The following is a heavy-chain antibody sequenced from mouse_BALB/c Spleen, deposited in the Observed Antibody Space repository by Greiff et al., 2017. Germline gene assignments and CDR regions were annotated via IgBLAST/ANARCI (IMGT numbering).Heavy chain of an antibody. V-gene: IGHV5-6-3*01. J-gene: IGHJ4*01. CDR1: GFTFSSYG. CDR3: ARRTISGTGYAMDY. D-gene: IGHD4-1*01. Sequence: EVQLVESGGGLVQPGGSLKLSCAASGFTFSSYGMSWVRQTPDKRLELVATINSNGGSTYYPDSVKGRFTISRDNAKNTLYLQLSSLKSEDTAMYYCARRTISGTGYAMDYWGQGTSVTVSS. CDR2: INSNGGST.